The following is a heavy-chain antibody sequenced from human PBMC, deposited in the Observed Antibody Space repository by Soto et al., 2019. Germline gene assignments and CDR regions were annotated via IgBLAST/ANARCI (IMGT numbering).Heavy chain of an antibody. CDR3: ARVPDR. D-gene: IGHD2-2*01. CDR2: MYNTGST. J-gene: IGHJ5*02. V-gene: IGHV4-59*01. Sequence: SETLSLTCTVSGGSISGYYWSWIRQPPGKGLEWIGYMYNTGSTVYNPSFKSRVTISVDTSKSQFSLRLNSVTAADTAVYYCARVPDRWGQGTLVTVSS. CDR1: GGSISGYY.